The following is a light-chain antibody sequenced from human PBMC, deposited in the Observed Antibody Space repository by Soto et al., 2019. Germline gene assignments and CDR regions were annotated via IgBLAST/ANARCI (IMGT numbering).Light chain of an antibody. Sequence: DIQMTQSPSTLSASVGDRVTITCRASQSMNDWLAWYQQKPGKAPKVLIYDASSLQSGVPSRFSGSGSGTEFTLIIDSLQPDDVATYYCLRYNAFPQTFGQGTKVEI. CDR1: QSMNDW. J-gene: IGKJ1*01. CDR2: DAS. V-gene: IGKV1-5*01. CDR3: LRYNAFPQT.